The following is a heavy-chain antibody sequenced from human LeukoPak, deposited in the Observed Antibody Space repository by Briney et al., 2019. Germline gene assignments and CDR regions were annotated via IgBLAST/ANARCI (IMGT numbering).Heavy chain of an antibody. CDR2: ISAYNGNT. J-gene: IGHJ5*02. V-gene: IGHV1-18*01. CDR1: GYTFTSYD. Sequence: GASVKVSCKASGYTFTSYDISWVRQAPGQGLEWMGWISAYNGNTNYAQNLQGRVTMTTDTSTSTAYMELRSLRSDDTAVYYCARDPRYYYDGSGYYYQQDWFDPWGQGTLVTVSS. D-gene: IGHD3-22*01. CDR3: ARDPRYYYDGSGYYYQQDWFDP.